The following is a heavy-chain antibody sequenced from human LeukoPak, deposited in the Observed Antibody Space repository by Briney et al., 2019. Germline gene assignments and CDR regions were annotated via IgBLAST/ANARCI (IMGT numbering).Heavy chain of an antibody. J-gene: IGHJ6*04. CDR1: GGTFSSYT. Sequence: SVKVSCKASGGTFSSYTISWVRQAPGQGLEWMGRIIPILGIANYAQKFQGRVTITADKSTSTAYMELSSLRSEDTAVYYCARQPRGYSQTPHGMDVWGKGTTVTVSS. V-gene: IGHV1-69*02. CDR3: ARQPRGYSQTPHGMDV. CDR2: IIPILGIA. D-gene: IGHD5-18*01.